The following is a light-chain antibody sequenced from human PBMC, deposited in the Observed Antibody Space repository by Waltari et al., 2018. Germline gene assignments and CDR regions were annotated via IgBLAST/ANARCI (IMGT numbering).Light chain of an antibody. V-gene: IGLV2-8*01. J-gene: IGLJ2*01. CDR2: EVS. CDR1: SSDLGGHNY. Sequence: QSALTQPPSASGSPGPSVTISCTVTSSDLGGHNYVSWYQHNPGKAPKLMIYEVSSGPSAVPCRLSGSKSDNTASLTVSGLQAEDEAYYYCSSYAGSDNFVVFGGGTKLTVL. CDR3: SSYAGSDNFVV.